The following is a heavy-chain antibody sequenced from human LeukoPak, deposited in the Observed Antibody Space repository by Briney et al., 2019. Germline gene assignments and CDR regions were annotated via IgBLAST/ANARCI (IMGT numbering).Heavy chain of an antibody. J-gene: IGHJ4*02. CDR1: GGSISSYY. D-gene: IGHD3-3*01. CDR2: IYYSGST. V-gene: IGHV4-59*01. Sequence: PSETLSLTCTVSGGSISSYYWSWIRQPPGKGLEWIGYIYYSGSTNYNPSLKSRVTISVDTSKNQFSLKLSSVTAADTAVYYCAAALIGVVSYWGQGTLVTVSS. CDR3: AAALIGVVSY.